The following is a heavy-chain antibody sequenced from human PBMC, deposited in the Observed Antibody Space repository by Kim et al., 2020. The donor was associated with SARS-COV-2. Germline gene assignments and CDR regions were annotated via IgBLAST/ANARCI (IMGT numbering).Heavy chain of an antibody. D-gene: IGHD6-19*01. J-gene: IGHJ3*02. V-gene: IGHV3-23*01. CDR2: ISGSGGST. CDR3: AKDRGSGWYRGHDAFDI. Sequence: GGSLRLSCAASGFTFSSYAMSWVRQAPGKGLEWVSAISGSGGSTYYADSVKGRFTISRDNSKNTLYLQMNSLRAEDTAVYYCAKDRGSGWYRGHDAFDIWGQGTMVTVSS. CDR1: GFTFSSYA.